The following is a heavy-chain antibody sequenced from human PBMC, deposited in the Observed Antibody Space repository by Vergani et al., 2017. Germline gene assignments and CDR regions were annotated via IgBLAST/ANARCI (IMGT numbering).Heavy chain of an antibody. CDR1: GFTVSSNY. V-gene: IGHV3-53*01. J-gene: IGHJ3*02. D-gene: IGHD1-14*01. CDR3: ARVEVSPPIWAAFDI. CDR2: IYSGGSK. Sequence: EVQLVESGGGLIQPGGSLRLSCAASGFTVSSNYMSWVRQAPGKGLEWVSVIYSGGSKYYADSVKGLFTISRDNSKNTLYLQMNSLRAEYTAVYYCARVEVSPPIWAAFDIWGQGTMVTVSS.